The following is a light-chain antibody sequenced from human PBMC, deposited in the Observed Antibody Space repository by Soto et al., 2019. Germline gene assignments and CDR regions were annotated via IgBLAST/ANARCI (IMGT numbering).Light chain of an antibody. CDR3: QQGYSTPT. Sequence: DIQMTQSPSSLSASVGDRVTITCRASQSISSYLNWYQQKPGKAPKLLIYAASSLQSGVPSRFSGSGSGTDFTLNISSLQPEDFATYYCQQGYSTPTFGGGTKVEIK. CDR1: QSISSY. V-gene: IGKV1-39*01. J-gene: IGKJ4*01. CDR2: AAS.